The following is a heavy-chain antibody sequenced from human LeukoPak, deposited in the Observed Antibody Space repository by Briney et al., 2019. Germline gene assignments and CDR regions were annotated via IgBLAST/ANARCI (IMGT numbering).Heavy chain of an antibody. V-gene: IGHV3-43*02. CDR1: GFTFDDYA. D-gene: IGHD4-17*01. Sequence: PGESLRLSCAASGFTFDDYAMHWVRQAPGKGLEWVSLISGDGGSTYYADSVKGRFTISRDNSKNSLYLQMNSLRTEDTALYYCAKDTDDYGDPDFDYWGQGTLVTVSS. CDR2: ISGDGGST. J-gene: IGHJ4*02. CDR3: AKDTDDYGDPDFDY.